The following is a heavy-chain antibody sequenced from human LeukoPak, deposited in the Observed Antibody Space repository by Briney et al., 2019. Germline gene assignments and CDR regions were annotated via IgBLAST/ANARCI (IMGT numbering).Heavy chain of an antibody. CDR1: GGSISSRNYY. Sequence: SETLSLTCTVSGGSISSRNYYWSWIRQPAGKGLEWIGRIYTSGSTNYNPSLKSRVTMSVDTSKNQFSLKLSSVTAADTAVYYCAREIRNQYSSSWYDIDWGQGTLVTVSS. J-gene: IGHJ4*02. CDR3: AREIRNQYSSSWYDID. CDR2: IYTSGST. D-gene: IGHD6-13*01. V-gene: IGHV4-61*02.